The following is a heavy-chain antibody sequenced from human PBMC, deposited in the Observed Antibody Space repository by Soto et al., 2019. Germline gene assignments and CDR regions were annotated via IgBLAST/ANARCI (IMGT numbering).Heavy chain of an antibody. CDR3: ANTTPETMIADY. CDR1: GFTFSSYG. D-gene: IGHD3-22*01. CDR2: ISYDGSNK. V-gene: IGHV3-30*18. J-gene: IGHJ4*02. Sequence: QVQLVESGGGVVQPGRSLRLSCAASGFTFSSYGMHWVRQAPGKGLEWVAVISYDGSNKYYADSVKGRFTISRDNSKNTLYLQMNSLRDEDTAVYYCANTTPETMIADYWGQGTLVTVSS.